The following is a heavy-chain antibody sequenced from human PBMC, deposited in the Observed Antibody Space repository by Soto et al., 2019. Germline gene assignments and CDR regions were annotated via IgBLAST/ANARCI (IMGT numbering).Heavy chain of an antibody. CDR3: ARGSTIVRGAPWWFDP. V-gene: IGHV1-69*02. Sequence: SVKVSCKASGGTFSRYTINWVRQAPGQGLEWMGRIIPIAAIANYTQKFQGRVTITVDKSSTTAYLELSSLRSDDTAVYYCARGSTIVRGAPWWFDPWGQGTLVTVSS. CDR1: GGTFSRYT. J-gene: IGHJ5*02. D-gene: IGHD3-10*01. CDR2: IIPIAAIA.